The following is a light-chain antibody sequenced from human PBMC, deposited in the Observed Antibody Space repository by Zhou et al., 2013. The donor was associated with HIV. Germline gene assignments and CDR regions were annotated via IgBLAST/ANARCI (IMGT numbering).Light chain of an antibody. Sequence: IQMTQSPSSLSADVGDRVTITCQASQDINNYLNWYQQKPGKAPKLLIYDASTLQSGVPSRFSGSGSGTDFTLTISSLQPEDVATYYCQKYNSAPPFTFGPGTKLEIK. J-gene: IGKJ3*01. V-gene: IGKV1-27*01. CDR3: QKYNSAPPFT. CDR2: DAS. CDR1: QDINNY.